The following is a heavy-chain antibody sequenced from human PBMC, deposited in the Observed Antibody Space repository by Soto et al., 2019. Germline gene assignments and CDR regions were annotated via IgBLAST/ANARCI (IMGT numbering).Heavy chain of an antibody. CDR1: GFTFSDYY. J-gene: IGHJ4*02. CDR3: ARGKQSSSSDRLDY. CDR2: ISSSGSTI. V-gene: IGHV3-11*01. Sequence: QVQLVESGGGLVKPGGSLRLSCAASGFTFSDYYMSWIRQAPGKGLEWVSYISSSGSTIYYADSVKGRFTTSRDNAYNSRFLQGNTLRADDRAVYYGARGKQSSSSDRLDYWGQGTLVTFSS. D-gene: IGHD6-6*01.